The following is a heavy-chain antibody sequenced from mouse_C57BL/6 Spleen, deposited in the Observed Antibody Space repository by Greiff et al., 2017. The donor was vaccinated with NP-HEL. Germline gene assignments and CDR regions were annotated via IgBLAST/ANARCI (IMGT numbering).Heavy chain of an antibody. CDR3: ARASTYYYGSSFYAMDY. CDR1: GFTFSDYG. CDR2: ISSGSSTI. V-gene: IGHV5-17*01. Sequence: VQLKESGGGLVKPGGSLKLSCAASGFTFSDYGMHWVRQAPEKGLEWVAYISSGSSTIYYADTVKGRFTISRDNAKNTLFLQMTSLRSEDTAMYYCARASTYYYGSSFYAMDYWGQGTSVTVSS. J-gene: IGHJ4*01. D-gene: IGHD1-1*01.